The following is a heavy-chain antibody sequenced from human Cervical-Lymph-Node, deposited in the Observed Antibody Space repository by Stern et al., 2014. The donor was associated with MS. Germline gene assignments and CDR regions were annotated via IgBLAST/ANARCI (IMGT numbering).Heavy chain of an antibody. V-gene: IGHV1-18*04. Sequence: VQLVESGAEVKKPGASVKVSCKASGYTFTSYGISWVRQAPGQGLEWMGWISAYSGNTNYAQKLQGRVTMTTDTSTSTAYMELRSLRSDDTAVYYCARDVVVVVTAIGDAFDIWGQGTMVTVSS. D-gene: IGHD2-21*02. CDR2: ISAYSGNT. CDR3: ARDVVVVVTAIGDAFDI. J-gene: IGHJ3*02. CDR1: GYTFTSYG.